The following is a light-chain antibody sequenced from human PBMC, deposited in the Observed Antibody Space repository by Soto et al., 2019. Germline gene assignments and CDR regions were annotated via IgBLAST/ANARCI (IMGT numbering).Light chain of an antibody. J-gene: IGKJ2*01. V-gene: IGKV1-5*01. Sequence: DFQMTQSPFTLTASAGDRVNITCRASQSISNWLAWYHQKPGKAPRLLIYDAYTLDSGVPSRFSSSRSGTEFTLTISHLQPDDVGTYYCQQYNTFRDAFGQGTKLEIK. CDR2: DAY. CDR3: QQYNTFRDA. CDR1: QSISNW.